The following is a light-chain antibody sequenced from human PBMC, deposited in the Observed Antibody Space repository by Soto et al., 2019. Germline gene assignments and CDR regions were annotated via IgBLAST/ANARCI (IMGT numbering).Light chain of an antibody. CDR3: QQSYNGPFT. J-gene: IGKJ3*01. Sequence: DIHMTQSPSCLSASVGDRVTVTCRAGQSISRYLNWYQQRPGKAPKLLIYSASSLQTGVPSRFSGSGSGTDFTLTINSLQPEDFATYYCQQSYNGPFTFGPGTKVDIK. CDR1: QSISRY. CDR2: SAS. V-gene: IGKV1-39*01.